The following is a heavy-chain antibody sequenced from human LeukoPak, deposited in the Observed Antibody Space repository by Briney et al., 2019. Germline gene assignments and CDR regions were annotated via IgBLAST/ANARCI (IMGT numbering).Heavy chain of an antibody. J-gene: IGHJ3*02. CDR2: MNPNSGNT. Sequence: ASVTVSCKASGYTFTSYDINWVRQATGQGLEWMGWMNPNSGNTGYAQKFQGRVTTTRNTSISTAYMELSSLRSEDTAVYYCARGFDGSGSYAFDIWGQGTMVTVSS. CDR3: ARGFDGSGSYAFDI. D-gene: IGHD3-10*01. V-gene: IGHV1-8*01. CDR1: GYTFTSYD.